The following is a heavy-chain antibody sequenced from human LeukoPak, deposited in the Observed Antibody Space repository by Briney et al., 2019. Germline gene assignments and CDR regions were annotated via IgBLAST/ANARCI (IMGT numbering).Heavy chain of an antibody. CDR1: GYSFTSYW. V-gene: IGHV5-51*01. CDR2: IYPGDSDT. CDR3: ASVGIAAAGTWNGLDY. Sequence: GESLKISCKGSGYSFTSYWIGWVRQMPGKGLEWTGIIYPGDSDTRYSPSFQGQVTISADKSISTAYLQWSSLKASDTAMYYCASVGIAAAGTWNGLDYWGQGTLVTVSS. J-gene: IGHJ4*02. D-gene: IGHD6-13*01.